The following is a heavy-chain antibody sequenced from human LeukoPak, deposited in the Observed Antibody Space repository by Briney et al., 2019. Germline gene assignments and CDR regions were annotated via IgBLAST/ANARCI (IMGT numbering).Heavy chain of an antibody. D-gene: IGHD5-12*01. Sequence: GGSLRLSCTASGFAFSDYWMSWVRQAPGKGLEGLANINQDGSQTYYVDSVRGRFTVSSDNAKNSLYLQMNSLRADDTAVYYCARDSSPRYSGYDWVYWGRGTLVTVSS. CDR3: ARDSSPRYSGYDWVY. CDR1: GFAFSDYW. CDR2: INQDGSQT. V-gene: IGHV3-7*01. J-gene: IGHJ4*02.